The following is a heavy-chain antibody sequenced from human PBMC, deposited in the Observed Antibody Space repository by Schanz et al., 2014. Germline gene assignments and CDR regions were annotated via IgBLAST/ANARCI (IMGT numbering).Heavy chain of an antibody. Sequence: QVQLVESGGGVVQPGRSLRLSCAASGFTFSNFGLHWVRQAPGKGLNWVAVISSDGTNKYYADSVQGRFTLSKDFSKDTLYLQLPSLLPEDTAVYYCARLATSKSRLGDAVDIWGQGTMVTVSS. D-gene: IGHD6-6*01. CDR2: ISSDGTNK. J-gene: IGHJ3*02. CDR3: ARLATSKSRLGDAVDI. CDR1: GFTFSNFG. V-gene: IGHV3-30*03.